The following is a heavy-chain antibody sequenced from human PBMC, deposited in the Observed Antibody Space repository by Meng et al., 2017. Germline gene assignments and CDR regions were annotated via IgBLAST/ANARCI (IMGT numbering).Heavy chain of an antibody. V-gene: IGHV3-23*01. CDR2: ISGSGGST. D-gene: IGHD2-15*01. J-gene: IGHJ4*02. Sequence: GESLKISCAASGLTFSSYAMSWVRQAPGKGLEWVSAISGSGGSTYYADSVKGRFTISRDNSKNTLYLQMNSLRAEDTAVYYCAKDLWGDIVVVVAAHDYWGQGTLVTVSS. CDR1: GLTFSSYA. CDR3: AKDLWGDIVVVVAAHDY.